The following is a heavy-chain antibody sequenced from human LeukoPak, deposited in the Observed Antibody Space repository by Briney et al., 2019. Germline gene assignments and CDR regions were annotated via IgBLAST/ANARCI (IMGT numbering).Heavy chain of an antibody. D-gene: IGHD3-22*01. Sequence: ASVKVSCKASGYTFTSYSISWVRQAPGQGLEWRGWINPNSGGTNDAQKFQGRVTMTRDTSISTAYMELSRLRSEDTAVYYCARDLGITMIVWGVDYWGQGTLVTVSS. CDR1: GYTFTSYS. CDR3: ARDLGITMIVWGVDY. CDR2: INPNSGGT. V-gene: IGHV1-2*02. J-gene: IGHJ4*02.